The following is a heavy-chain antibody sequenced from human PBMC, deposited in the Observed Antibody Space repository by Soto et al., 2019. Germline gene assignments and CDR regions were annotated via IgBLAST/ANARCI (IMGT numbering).Heavy chain of an antibody. CDR1: GGSVSSGRYY. V-gene: IGHV4-61*01. CDR2: IYSTWST. CDR3: AREGVVSPGYFDY. Sequence: PSETLSLTCTVSGGSVSSGRYYLRWIRHPPGKGLEWIGYIYSTWSTNYNPSLKTRVTISVDTSKNQFSLKLSSVTAADTAVYYGAREGVVSPGYFDYWGQPTLVTVSS. J-gene: IGHJ4*02. D-gene: IGHD2-15*01.